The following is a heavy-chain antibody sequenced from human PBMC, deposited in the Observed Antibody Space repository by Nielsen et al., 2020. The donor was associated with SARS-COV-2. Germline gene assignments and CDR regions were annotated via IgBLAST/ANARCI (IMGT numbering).Heavy chain of an antibody. CDR1: HGSINSTTYS. CDR2: IYHSGST. J-gene: IGHJ6*02. CDR3: ARGVTDPDYGMDV. V-gene: IGHV4-30-2*01. Sequence: SETLSLTCTVSHGSINSTTYSWNWIRQPPGKGLEWIGYIYHSGSTYYNPSLKSRVTISVDRSKNQFSLKLSSVTAADTAVYYCARGVTDPDYGMDVWGQGTTVTVSS. D-gene: IGHD3-10*01.